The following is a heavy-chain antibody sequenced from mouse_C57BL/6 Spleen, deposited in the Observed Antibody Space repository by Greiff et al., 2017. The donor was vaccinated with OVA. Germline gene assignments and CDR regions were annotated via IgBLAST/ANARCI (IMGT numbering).Heavy chain of an antibody. Sequence: QVQLQQPGAELVKPGASVKLSCKASGYTFTSYWMQWVKQRPGQGLEWIGEIDPSDNYTNYNQKFKGKATLTVDTSSSPAYMQLSSLTSEDSAVYYCARRGYDYDGFAYWGQGTLVTVSA. V-gene: IGHV1-50*01. CDR1: GYTFTSYW. CDR3: ARRGYDYDGFAY. D-gene: IGHD2-4*01. J-gene: IGHJ3*01. CDR2: IDPSDNYT.